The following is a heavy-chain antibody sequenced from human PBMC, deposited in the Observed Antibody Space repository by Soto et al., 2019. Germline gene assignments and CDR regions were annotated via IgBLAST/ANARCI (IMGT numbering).Heavy chain of an antibody. D-gene: IGHD1-26*01. J-gene: IGHJ4*02. CDR2: ISHNGGT. CDR1: GGSINSRSYF. CDR3: GTVLVGANPQRVFPX. Sequence: SETLSLPCIVSGGSINSRSYFWAWVRQPPGGGLALIANISHNGGTHYNPSLRSRVTISIYTSKNQFSLTLNSVTAAETAVYYCGTVLVGANPQRVFPXLGQGTTVPVSX. V-gene: IGHV4-39*07.